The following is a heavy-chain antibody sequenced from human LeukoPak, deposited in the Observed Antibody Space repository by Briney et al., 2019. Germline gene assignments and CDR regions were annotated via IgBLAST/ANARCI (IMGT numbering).Heavy chain of an antibody. CDR3: ARAMSGWSEDY. CDR2: IYYSGST. J-gene: IGHJ4*02. Sequence: KPSETPSLTCTVSGGPLNSYHWSWIPQPPREGLGGIGYIYYSGSTNYNPSLKSRVTISVDTSKNQFSLKLSSVTAADTAVYYCARAMSGWSEDYWGQGTLVTVSS. D-gene: IGHD6-19*01. V-gene: IGHV4-59*01. CDR1: GGPLNSYH.